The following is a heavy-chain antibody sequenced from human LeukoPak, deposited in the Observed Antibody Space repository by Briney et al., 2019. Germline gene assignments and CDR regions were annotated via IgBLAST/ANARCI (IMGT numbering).Heavy chain of an antibody. CDR2: IYHSGTT. V-gene: IGHV4-38-2*02. J-gene: IGHJ5*02. Sequence: SETLSLTCTVSGYSISTGYFWGWIRQTPGKGLEWIGSIYHSGTTYYNPSLKSRVTISVDTSENQFSLKLNSVTAADTAVYYCARDGSYYRDWFDPWGQGTLVTVS. D-gene: IGHD1-26*01. CDR3: ARDGSYYRDWFDP. CDR1: GYSISTGYF.